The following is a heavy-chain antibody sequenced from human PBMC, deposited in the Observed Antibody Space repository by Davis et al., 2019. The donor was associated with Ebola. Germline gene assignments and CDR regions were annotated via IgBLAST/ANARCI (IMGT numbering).Heavy chain of an antibody. CDR3: ARSPYDTLTGYYKTYYYYGMDV. D-gene: IGHD3-9*01. Sequence: PSETLSLTCTVSGGSISSYYWSWIRQPPGKGLEWIGYIYYSGSTNYNPSLKSRVTISVDTSKNQFSLKLSSVTAADTAVYYCARSPYDTLTGYYKTYYYYGMDVWGQGTTVTVSS. V-gene: IGHV4-59*12. J-gene: IGHJ6*02. CDR2: IYYSGST. CDR1: GGSISSYY.